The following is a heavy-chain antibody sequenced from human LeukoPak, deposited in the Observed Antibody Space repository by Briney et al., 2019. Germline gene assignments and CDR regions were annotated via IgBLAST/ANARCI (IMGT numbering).Heavy chain of an antibody. CDR1: GFTFSTYS. D-gene: IGHD3-10*01. CDR2: ISSSSGYI. J-gene: IGHJ6*03. V-gene: IGHV3-21*01. Sequence: PGGSLRLSCAASGFTFSTYSMNWVRQAPGKGLEWVSSISSSSGYIYYADSVKGRFTISRDNAKNSLYLQMNSLRAEDTAVYYCARGSSGGNYYYYMDVWGKGTTVTVSS. CDR3: ARGSSGGNYYYYMDV.